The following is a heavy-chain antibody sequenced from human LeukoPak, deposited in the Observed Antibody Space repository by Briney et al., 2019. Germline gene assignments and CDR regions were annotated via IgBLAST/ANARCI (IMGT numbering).Heavy chain of an antibody. D-gene: IGHD3-10*01. J-gene: IGHJ5*02. Sequence: GESLKISFKGSGYRFTSYWIGWGRPMPGKGLEGMGIIYPGDSDNRYSPYFQGQVTISADKSISTAYLQWSSLKASDTAMYYCARLAYYYGSGSFTSFDPWGQGTLVTVSS. CDR2: IYPGDSDN. CDR1: GYRFTSYW. CDR3: ARLAYYYGSGSFTSFDP. V-gene: IGHV5-51*01.